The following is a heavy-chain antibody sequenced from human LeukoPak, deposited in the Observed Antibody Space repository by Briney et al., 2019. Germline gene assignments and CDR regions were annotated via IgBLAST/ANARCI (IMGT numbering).Heavy chain of an antibody. CDR3: AKGIYSYGSPFDY. V-gene: IGHV3-9*01. D-gene: IGHD5-18*01. J-gene: IGHJ4*02. CDR1: GFTFDDYA. Sequence: QAGGSLRLSCAASGFTFDDYAMHWVRQAPGKGLEWVSGISWNSGSIGYADSVEGRFTISRDNAKNSLYLQMNSLRAEDTALYYCAKGIYSYGSPFDYWGQGTLVTVSS. CDR2: ISWNSGSI.